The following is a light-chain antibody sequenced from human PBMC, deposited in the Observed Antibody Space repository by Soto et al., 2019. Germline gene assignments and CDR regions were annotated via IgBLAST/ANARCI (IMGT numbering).Light chain of an antibody. CDR3: MQALQTPYT. J-gene: IGKJ2*01. V-gene: IGKV2-28*01. CDR1: QSLLYSNGYNY. Sequence: DIVMPQSPLSLPVTPGEPASISCRSSQSLLYSNGYNYLDWYLQKPGQSPQLLIYLGSNRASGVPDRFSGSGSGTDFTLKISRVEAEDVGVYYCMQALQTPYTFGQGTKLEIK. CDR2: LGS.